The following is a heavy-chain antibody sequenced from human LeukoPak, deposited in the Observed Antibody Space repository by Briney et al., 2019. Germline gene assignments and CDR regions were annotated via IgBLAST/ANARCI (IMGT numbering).Heavy chain of an antibody. D-gene: IGHD2-21*02. Sequence: GGSLRLSCAVSGFSFSGSAVHWVRQASGKGLEWVARIRSKDNKYATAYVESVKSRFTISRDDSKSTAYLQMNSLRVEDTAVYYCTAGSPCRGDCYRYLDYWGQGSLVTVSS. CDR1: GFSFSGSA. CDR2: IRSKDNKYAT. V-gene: IGHV3-73*01. CDR3: TAGSPCRGDCYRYLDY. J-gene: IGHJ4*02.